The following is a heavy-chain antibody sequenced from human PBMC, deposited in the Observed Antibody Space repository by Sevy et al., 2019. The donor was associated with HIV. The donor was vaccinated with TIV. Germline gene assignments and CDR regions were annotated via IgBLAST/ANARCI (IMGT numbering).Heavy chain of an antibody. D-gene: IGHD2-15*01. J-gene: IGHJ4*02. CDR2: ISPLNGDT. CDR1: GYTFTSYR. V-gene: IGHV1-18*01. CDR3: ARAFCSGGSCYSLAF. Sequence: ASVKVSCEASGYTFTSYRIYWVRQAPGQGLEWMGWISPLNGDTNYAQKFQGRVTMITDTSTSTAYMELRSLRSDDTAVYFCARAFCSGGSCYSLAFWGRGALVTVSS.